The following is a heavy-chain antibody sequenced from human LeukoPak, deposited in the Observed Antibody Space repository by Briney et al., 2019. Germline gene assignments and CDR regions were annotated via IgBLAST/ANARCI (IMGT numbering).Heavy chain of an antibody. CDR3: ATKVLRSGYTYGFGNY. J-gene: IGHJ4*02. D-gene: IGHD5-18*01. Sequence: ASVKVSCKASGYTFSGYYMHWVRQAPGQGLEWMGWINPNSGGTNYAQKFQGRVTMTRDTSISTAYMELSRLRSEDTAVYYCATKVLRSGYTYGFGNYWGQGTLVTVSS. CDR2: INPNSGGT. CDR1: GYTFSGYY. V-gene: IGHV1-2*02.